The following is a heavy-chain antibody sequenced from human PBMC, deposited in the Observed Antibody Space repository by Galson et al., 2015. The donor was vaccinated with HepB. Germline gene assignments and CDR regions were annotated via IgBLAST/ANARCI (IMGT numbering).Heavy chain of an antibody. D-gene: IGHD3-10*01. CDR2: ISGSGGST. J-gene: IGHJ4*02. Sequence: SLRLSCAASGFTFSSYAMSWVRQAPGKGLEWVSAISGSGGSTYYADSVKGRFTISRDNSKNTLYLQMNSLRAEDTAVYYCVKEWGVAGYYYGSGSYYKPDPYFDYWGQGTLVTVSS. CDR1: GFTFSSYA. V-gene: IGHV3-23*01. CDR3: VKEWGVAGYYYGSGSYYKPDPYFDY.